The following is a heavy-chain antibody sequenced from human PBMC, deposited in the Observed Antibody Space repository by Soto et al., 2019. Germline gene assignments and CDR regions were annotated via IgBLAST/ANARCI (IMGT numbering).Heavy chain of an antibody. CDR3: ARDQWLVHNWFDP. D-gene: IGHD6-19*01. CDR1: DGSIRGYY. CDR2: INHSGST. Sequence: SETMSHTCAVYDGSIRGYYWSWIRQPPGKGLEWIGEINHSGSTNYNPSLKSRVTISVDTSKNQFSLKLSSVTAADTAVYYCARDQWLVHNWFDPWGQGTLVTVSS. J-gene: IGHJ5*02. V-gene: IGHV4-34*01.